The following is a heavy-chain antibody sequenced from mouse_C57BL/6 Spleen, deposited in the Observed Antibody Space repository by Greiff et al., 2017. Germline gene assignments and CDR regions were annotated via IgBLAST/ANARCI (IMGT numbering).Heavy chain of an antibody. CDR1: GYTFTSYW. CDR3: ASTTSGYVDY. D-gene: IGHD1-1*01. V-gene: IGHV1-64*01. J-gene: IGHJ1*03. CDR2: IHTDSSCT. Sequence: VQLLEPGAELVKPGASVKLSCKASGYTFTSYWMHWVKQRPGKGLEWIGMIHTDSSCTNYTEKFKGQATLTRDKSTSTAYLQLSSLTSEDSAIYYCASTTSGYVDYWGTGTTVTVSS.